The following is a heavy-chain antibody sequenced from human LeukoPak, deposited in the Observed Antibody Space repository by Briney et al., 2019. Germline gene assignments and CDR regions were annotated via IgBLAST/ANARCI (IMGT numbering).Heavy chain of an antibody. D-gene: IGHD3-10*01. CDR1: GFSLSTSGVG. J-gene: IGHJ4*02. CDR2: IYCNDDK. Sequence: SGPTLVKPTQTLTLTCTFSGFSLSTSGVGVGWIRQPPGKALEWLALIYCNDDKRYSPSLKSRLTITKDTSKNQVVLTMTNMDPVDTATYYCARFITMVRGVIQRDFDYWGQGTLVTVSS. CDR3: ARFITMVRGVIQRDFDY. V-gene: IGHV2-5*01.